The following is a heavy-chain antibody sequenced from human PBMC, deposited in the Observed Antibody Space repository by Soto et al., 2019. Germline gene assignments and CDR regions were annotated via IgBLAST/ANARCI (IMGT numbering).Heavy chain of an antibody. CDR1: GDSVSINSAA. CDR2: TYYRSKWYN. D-gene: IGHD3-3*01. V-gene: IGHV6-1*01. CDR3: ARDRYDFWSGYIGHYYGMDV. Sequence: SQTLSLTCAISGDSVSINSAAWNWIRQSPSRGLEWLGRTYYRSKWYNDYAVSVKSRITINPDTSKNQFSLQLNSVTPEDTAVYYCARDRYDFWSGYIGHYYGMDVWGQGTTVTVSS. J-gene: IGHJ6*02.